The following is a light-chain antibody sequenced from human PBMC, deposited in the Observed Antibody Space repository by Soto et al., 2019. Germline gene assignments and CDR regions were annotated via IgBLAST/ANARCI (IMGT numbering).Light chain of an antibody. Sequence: EIVLTQSPSTLSLSPGEGATLSCRASQSVGSYLAWYQKKSGQPPRLLIYDASKRATDIPARFRGSGSGTDFTLTISSLAPEDFAIYYCQQCNSCPLTFGGGTKVEI. CDR1: QSVGSY. CDR3: QQCNSCPLT. V-gene: IGKV3-11*01. CDR2: DAS. J-gene: IGKJ4*01.